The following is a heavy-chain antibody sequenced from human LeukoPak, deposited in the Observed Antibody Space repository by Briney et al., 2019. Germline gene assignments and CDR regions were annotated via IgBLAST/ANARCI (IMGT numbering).Heavy chain of an antibody. CDR2: IRYDGTNK. CDR3: TRNQGYCTGGGCYIDY. D-gene: IGHD2-8*02. J-gene: IGHJ4*02. Sequence: GGSLRLSCAASGFTFASYGMHWVRHAPGKGLEWVALIRYDGTNKYYTDSVEGRFTISKDNSKNTLYLQMNSLRAEDTAVYYCTRNQGYCTGGGCYIDYWGQGTLVTVSS. V-gene: IGHV3-30*02. CDR1: GFTFASYG.